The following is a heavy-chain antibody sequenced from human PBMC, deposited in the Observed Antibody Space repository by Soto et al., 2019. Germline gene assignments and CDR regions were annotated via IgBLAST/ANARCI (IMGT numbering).Heavy chain of an antibody. CDR3: ARGRVNYYGLGSSLDY. J-gene: IGHJ4*02. CDR2: INHSGST. CDR1: GGSFNDYY. V-gene: IGHV4-34*01. D-gene: IGHD3-10*01. Sequence: WETLSLTCAVYGGSFNDYYWIWIRQPPGKGLEWIGEINHSGSTNYNPSLKSRVTISVDTSKNQFSLILSSVTAADTAVYYCARGRVNYYGLGSSLDYWGQGTLVTVSS.